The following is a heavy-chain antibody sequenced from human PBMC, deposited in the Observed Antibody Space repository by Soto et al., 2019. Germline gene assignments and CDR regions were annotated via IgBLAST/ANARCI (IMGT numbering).Heavy chain of an antibody. D-gene: IGHD6-19*01. J-gene: IGHJ5*02. CDR2: INPNSGGT. V-gene: IGHV1-2*04. CDR3: ALIVAGTTWFDP. CDR1: TYSFTGYF. Sequence: QVHLVQSGAEVKKPGASVKLSCKVSTYSFTGYFIHWVRQAPGQGLEWMGWINPNSGGTNYAEKFQGYVTMNRDMSISTAYMELRRLRYDDTAVYYCALIVAGTTWFDPWGQGTRVTVSS.